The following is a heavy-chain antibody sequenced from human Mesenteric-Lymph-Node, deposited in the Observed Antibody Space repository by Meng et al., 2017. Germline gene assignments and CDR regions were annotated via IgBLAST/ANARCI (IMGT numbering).Heavy chain of an antibody. CDR3: ARHQSTAVTTSYDVFNI. Sequence: GESLKISCKASGYTFSNYWIGWVRQMPGKGLEWMGIINPGDSTTRYRPSFQGQVTISADKSIDTAYLQWSSLKASDTAMYYCARHQSTAVTTSYDVFNIWGQGTMVTVSS. D-gene: IGHD4-17*01. CDR2: INPGDSTT. V-gene: IGHV5-51*01. CDR1: GYTFSNYW. J-gene: IGHJ3*02.